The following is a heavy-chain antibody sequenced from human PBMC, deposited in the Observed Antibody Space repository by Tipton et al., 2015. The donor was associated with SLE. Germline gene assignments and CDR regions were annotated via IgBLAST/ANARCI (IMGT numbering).Heavy chain of an antibody. CDR1: GGSFSGYY. Sequence: TLSLTCAVYGGSFSGYYWSWIRQPPGKGLEWIGEINHSGSTNYNPSLKSRVTISVDTSKNQFSLKLSSVTAADTAVYYCARDLGDGGNCDYWGQGTLVTVSS. CDR3: ARDLGDGGNCDY. CDR2: INHSGST. V-gene: IGHV4-34*01. D-gene: IGHD4-23*01. J-gene: IGHJ4*02.